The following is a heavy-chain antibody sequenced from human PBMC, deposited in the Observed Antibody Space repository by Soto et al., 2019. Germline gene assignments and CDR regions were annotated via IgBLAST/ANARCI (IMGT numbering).Heavy chain of an antibody. CDR3: ATEGVW. J-gene: IGHJ4*02. CDR1: GFTFSNYA. CDR2: ISYDGSNK. D-gene: IGHD2-21*01. Sequence: QVQLVESGGGVVQPGRSLRLSCAASGFTFSNYAMHWVRQAPGKGLEWVAVISYDGSNKYYADSVKGRFTISRDNSKNTLYLQMNSLRAEDTAVYYCATEGVWWRQGTLVTVSS. V-gene: IGHV3-30-3*01.